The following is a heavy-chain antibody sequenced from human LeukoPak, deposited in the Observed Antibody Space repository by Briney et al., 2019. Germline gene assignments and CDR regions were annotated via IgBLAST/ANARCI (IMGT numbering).Heavy chain of an antibody. CDR3: AKDRYDSSGHGDY. D-gene: IGHD3-22*01. CDR1: GFTFSSYG. J-gene: IGHJ4*02. CDR2: ISYDGSNK. Sequence: GGSLRLSCAASGFTFSSYGMHWVRQAPGKGLEWVAVISYDGSNKYYADSVKGRFTISRDNSKNTLYLQMNSLRAEDTAVYYCAKDRYDSSGHGDYWGQGTLVTVPS. V-gene: IGHV3-30*18.